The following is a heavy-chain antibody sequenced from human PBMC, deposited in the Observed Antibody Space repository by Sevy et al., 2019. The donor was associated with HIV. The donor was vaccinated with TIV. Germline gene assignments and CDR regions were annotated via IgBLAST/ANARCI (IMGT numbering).Heavy chain of an antibody. D-gene: IGHD1-26*01. V-gene: IGHV3-48*01. CDR2: IVGSSRTI. Sequence: GESLKISCAASGFTFSIYTMSWVRQAPGKGLECVSYIVGSSRTIYYADSVKGRFTISRDNAKNSLYLQMNSLRAEETAVYYCAREIVGGPFDIWGQGTMVTVSS. CDR3: AREIVGGPFDI. J-gene: IGHJ3*02. CDR1: GFTFSIYT.